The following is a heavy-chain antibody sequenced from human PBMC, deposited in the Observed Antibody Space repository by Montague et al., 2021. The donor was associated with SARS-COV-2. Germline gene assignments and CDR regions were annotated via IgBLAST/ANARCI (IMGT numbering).Heavy chain of an antibody. V-gene: IGHV5-51*03. Sequence: QSGAEVKKPGESLKISCKGSGYSFTSYWIGWVRQMPGKGLEWMGIIYPGDSDTRYSPSFQGQVTISADKSISTAYLQWSSLKASDTAMYYCARLHQDYDYVWGSYRPYGMDVWGQGTTVTVSS. CDR3: ARLHQDYDYVWGSYRPYGMDV. CDR1: GYSFTSYW. CDR2: IYPGDSDT. J-gene: IGHJ6*02. D-gene: IGHD3-16*02.